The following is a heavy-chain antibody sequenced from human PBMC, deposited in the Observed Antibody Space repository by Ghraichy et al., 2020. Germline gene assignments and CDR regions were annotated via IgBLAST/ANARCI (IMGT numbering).Heavy chain of an antibody. D-gene: IGHD3-10*01. CDR3: ARNFIRGRRPYGSTSFSFYGLDV. J-gene: IGHJ6*02. CDR1: GYTFTSYS. Sequence: ASVKVSCKASGYTFTSYSMHWVRQTPGQGLEWMAIINPSGGSTNYAQMFQGRVTMTRDTSTSTLYMELSSLRSDDTAVYYCARNFIRGRRPYGSTSFSFYGLDVWGQGTTVTVSS. CDR2: INPSGGST. V-gene: IGHV1-46*01.